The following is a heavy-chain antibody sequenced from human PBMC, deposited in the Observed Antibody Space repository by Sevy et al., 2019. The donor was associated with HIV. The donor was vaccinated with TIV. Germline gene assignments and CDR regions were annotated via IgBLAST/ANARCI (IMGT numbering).Heavy chain of an antibody. D-gene: IGHD3-3*01. CDR1: GFSFSSHW. CDR3: ARLSYDFWGGHYYDFDY. V-gene: IGHV3-7*01. CDR2: IKEDGSER. Sequence: GGSLRLSCAASGFSFSSHWMSWVRQAPGKGLEWVANIKEDGSERYYVDSVKGRFTISRDSVNNSLYLQMNSLRAEDTAVYYCARLSYDFWGGHYYDFDYWGQGTLVTVSS. J-gene: IGHJ4*02.